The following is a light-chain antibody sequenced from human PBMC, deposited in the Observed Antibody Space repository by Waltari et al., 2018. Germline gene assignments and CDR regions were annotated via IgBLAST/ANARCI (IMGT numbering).Light chain of an antibody. CDR3: QHSYSIPFT. J-gene: IGKJ3*01. CDR1: ESISTF. CDR2: RAS. Sequence: DIQVTQSPSSLCASVGDRVTITCRASESISTFLNWYQQKPGKAPNFLIYRASNLQSGVPSRFSGSGSGTDFTLTITNLQPEDFATYYCQHSYSIPFTFGPGTTVDIK. V-gene: IGKV1-39*01.